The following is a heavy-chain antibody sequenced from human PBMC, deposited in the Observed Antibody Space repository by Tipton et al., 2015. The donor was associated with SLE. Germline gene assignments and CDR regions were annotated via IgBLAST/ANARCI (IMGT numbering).Heavy chain of an antibody. V-gene: IGHV4-39*01. CDR2: IYYSGRT. CDR3: ARQSFGGSWEFDY. J-gene: IGHJ4*02. CDR1: GGSISSSTYY. Sequence: TLSLTCTVSGGSISSSTYYWVWIRQPPGKGLEWIGSIYYSGRTYYNPSLKSRVTISVDTSKNQFSLKLSSVTAADTAVYYCARQSFGGSWEFDYWGQGALVTVSS. D-gene: IGHD2-15*01.